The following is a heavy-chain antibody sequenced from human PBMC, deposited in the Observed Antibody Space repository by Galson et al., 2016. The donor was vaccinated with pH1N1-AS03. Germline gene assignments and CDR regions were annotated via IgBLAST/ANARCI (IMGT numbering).Heavy chain of an antibody. CDR3: ARGWYDIWTGYLVDPFDY. J-gene: IGHJ4*01. CDR1: GFTFGDYY. D-gene: IGHD3-9*01. V-gene: IGHV3-11*01. CDR2: ITSSGGSGSTM. Sequence: SLRLSCAASGFTFGDYYMSWIRQAPGKGLEWISCITSSGGSGSTMYYADSVKGRFTISRVNAKNSLYLQMNSLRADDTAVYFCARGWYDIWTGYLVDPFDYWDHGALVTVSS.